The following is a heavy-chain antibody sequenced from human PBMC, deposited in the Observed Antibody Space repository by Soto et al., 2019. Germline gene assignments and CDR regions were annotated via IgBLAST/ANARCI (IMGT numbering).Heavy chain of an antibody. V-gene: IGHV3-30*18. CDR3: AKSFNIRGRGVPRPDF. CDR1: GFTFHNYG. Sequence: QVQLVESGGGVVQPGRSLRLSCAASGFTFHNYGMHWVRQAPGKGLQWVAVISYDGRNKYYADSVMGRFTISRDNDKNTMYLQINSLRTEDTAGYYCAKSFNIRGRGVPRPDFWGQGTLVTVSS. D-gene: IGHD3-10*01. J-gene: IGHJ4*02. CDR2: ISYDGRNK.